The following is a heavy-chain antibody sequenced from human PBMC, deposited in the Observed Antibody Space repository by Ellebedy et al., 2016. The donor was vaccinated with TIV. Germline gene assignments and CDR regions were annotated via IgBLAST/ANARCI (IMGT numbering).Heavy chain of an antibody. D-gene: IGHD6-6*01. Sequence: ASVKVSXKASRYTFTDYYLDWVRQAPGQGLDFMGWINPDGGGTNYAEKFQGRVTMTRDTSISTAYMELSGLRSDDTAIYYCARGSSTTTTTDYGVDVWGQGTTVTVSS. CDR3: ARGSSTTTTTDYGVDV. J-gene: IGHJ6*02. CDR2: INPDGGGT. CDR1: RYTFTDYY. V-gene: IGHV1-2*02.